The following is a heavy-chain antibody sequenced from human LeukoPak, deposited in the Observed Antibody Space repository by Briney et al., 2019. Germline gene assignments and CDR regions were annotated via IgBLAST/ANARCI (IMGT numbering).Heavy chain of an antibody. CDR2: ISYDGSNK. Sequence: GGSLRLSCAASGFTFSSYGMHWVRQAPGKGLEWVAVISYDGSNKYYADSVRGRFTISRDSARSSVYLQMTSLRADDTAVYYCASARSTTWWKHVSIWFDPWGQGTLVTVSS. D-gene: IGHD2-15*01. CDR3: ASARSTTWWKHVSIWFDP. J-gene: IGHJ5*02. CDR1: GFTFSSYG. V-gene: IGHV3-30*03.